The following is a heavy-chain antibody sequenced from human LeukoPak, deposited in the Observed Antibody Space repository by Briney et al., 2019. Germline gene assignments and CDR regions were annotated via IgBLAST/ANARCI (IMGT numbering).Heavy chain of an antibody. Sequence: WASVKVSCKASGYTFTSYAMNWVRQAPGQGLEWMGWINTNTGNPTYAQGFTGRFVFSLDTSVSTAYLQISSLKAEDTAVYYCARTPGTMVRGVIIISYYYMDVWGKGTTVTVSS. D-gene: IGHD3-10*01. V-gene: IGHV7-4-1*02. CDR1: GYTFTSYA. CDR2: INTNTGNP. J-gene: IGHJ6*03. CDR3: ARTPGTMVRGVIIISYYYMDV.